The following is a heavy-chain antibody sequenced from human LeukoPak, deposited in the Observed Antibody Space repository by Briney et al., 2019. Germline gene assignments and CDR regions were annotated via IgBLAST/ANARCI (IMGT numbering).Heavy chain of an antibody. CDR3: ATDRGAYYYGSLMLFDY. J-gene: IGHJ4*02. Sequence: GGSLRLSCATSGLTFSSFAMNWVRQAPGKGLEWVANIKEDGSEKYYVDSVKGRFTISRDNAKNSLYLQMDSLRAEDTAVYYCATDRGAYYYGSLMLFDYWGQGTLATVSS. CDR1: GLTFSSFA. V-gene: IGHV3-7*01. D-gene: IGHD3-10*01. CDR2: IKEDGSEK.